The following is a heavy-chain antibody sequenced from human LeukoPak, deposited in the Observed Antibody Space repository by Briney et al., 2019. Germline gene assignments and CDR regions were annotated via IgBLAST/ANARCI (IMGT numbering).Heavy chain of an antibody. CDR2: IYTSGST. J-gene: IGHJ4*02. V-gene: IGHV4-4*07. Sequence: SETLSLTCTVSGGSISSYYWSWIRQPAGKGLEWIGRIYTSGSTNYNPSLKSRVTISVDTSKSQFSLKLSSVTAADTAVYYCARHAAGFWSGYYIFDYWGQGTLVTVSS. CDR1: GGSISSYY. CDR3: ARHAAGFWSGYYIFDY. D-gene: IGHD3-3*01.